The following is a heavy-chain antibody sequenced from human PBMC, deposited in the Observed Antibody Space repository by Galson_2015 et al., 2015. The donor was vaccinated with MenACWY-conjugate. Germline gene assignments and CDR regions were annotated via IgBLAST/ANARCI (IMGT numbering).Heavy chain of an antibody. CDR2: VYYSGTT. D-gene: IGHD2-15*01. V-gene: IGHV4-59*01. CDR3: ARAYCSGSGCSWDYFDQ. Sequence: ETLSLTCTVSGGSISSYYWSWIRQPPGKGLEWIGYVYYSGTTNYNPSLKSRVTISIDTSKNQFSLKLSSVTAADTAVYYCARAYCSGSGCSWDYFDQWGQGTLVTVSS. J-gene: IGHJ4*02. CDR1: GGSISSYY.